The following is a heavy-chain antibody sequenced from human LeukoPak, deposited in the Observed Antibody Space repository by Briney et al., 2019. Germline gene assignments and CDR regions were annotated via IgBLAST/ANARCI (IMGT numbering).Heavy chain of an antibody. J-gene: IGHJ3*02. CDR1: GFTFSDYY. CDR3: ARDFLGVGGSYDEVAFDI. Sequence: KPGGSLRLSCAASGFTFSDYYMSWIRQAPGKGLEWLSYISSSANTIYYADSVKGRFTISRDNAKNSLYLQMNSLSAEDTAVYYCARDFLGVGGSYDEVAFDIWGPGTMVTVSS. D-gene: IGHD1-26*01. CDR2: ISSSANTI. V-gene: IGHV3-11*04.